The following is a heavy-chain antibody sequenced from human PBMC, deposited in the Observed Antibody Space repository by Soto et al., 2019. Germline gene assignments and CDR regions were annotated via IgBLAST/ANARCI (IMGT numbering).Heavy chain of an antibody. Sequence: QITLMESGPTLVNPTQTLTLTCTFSGFSLNTGGVGVGWIRQPPGKALEWLALIYWDDDKRYSPSPRSRLTITKDTSKNQVVLTMTNMDPVDTATYYCTHSRCGGDCLQSYSSHYYYGMDVWGQGTTVTVSS. J-gene: IGHJ6*02. V-gene: IGHV2-5*02. CDR3: THSRCGGDCLQSYSSHYYYGMDV. CDR1: GFSLNTGGVG. CDR2: IYWDDDK. D-gene: IGHD2-21*02.